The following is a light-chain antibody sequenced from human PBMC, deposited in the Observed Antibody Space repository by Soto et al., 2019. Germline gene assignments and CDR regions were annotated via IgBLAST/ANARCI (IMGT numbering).Light chain of an antibody. Sequence: DIQMTQSPSSLSASVGDRVTITCRASQGVSNYLAWYQQKPGKVPKLLIYGASTLQSGAPSRFRGSGSGTDFTLTISSLQPEDVATYYCQKYNSAPTWTFGQGTKVEIK. J-gene: IGKJ1*01. CDR1: QGVSNY. CDR2: GAS. CDR3: QKYNSAPTWT. V-gene: IGKV1-27*01.